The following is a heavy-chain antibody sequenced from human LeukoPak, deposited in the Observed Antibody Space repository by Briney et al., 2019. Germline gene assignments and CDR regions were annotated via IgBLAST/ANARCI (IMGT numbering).Heavy chain of an antibody. J-gene: IGHJ2*01. CDR1: GFTFSSYS. CDR3: ARLAGSRSPWYLDI. Sequence: GGSLRLSCATSGFTFSSYSMTGVRQTPGKGLEWVSSIGLSGGSIFYADSVKGRFSISRDNAKNSLYLQMNSLRDDDTAIYYCARLAGSRSPWYLDIWGRGTLVTVSS. CDR2: IGLSGGSI. D-gene: IGHD6-19*01. V-gene: IGHV3-21*04.